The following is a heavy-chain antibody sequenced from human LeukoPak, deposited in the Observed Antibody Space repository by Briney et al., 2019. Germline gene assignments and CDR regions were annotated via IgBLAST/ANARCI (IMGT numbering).Heavy chain of an antibody. J-gene: IGHJ6*02. CDR3: ARDIRYGGKQPIYYYYGMDV. Sequence: GRSLRLSCAASGFTFSSYAMHWVRQAPGKGLEWVAVISYDGSNKYYVDSVKGRFTISRDNSKNTLYLQMNSLRAEDTAVYYCARDIRYGGKQPIYYYYGMDVWGQGTTVTVSS. V-gene: IGHV3-30-3*01. D-gene: IGHD4-23*01. CDR2: ISYDGSNK. CDR1: GFTFSSYA.